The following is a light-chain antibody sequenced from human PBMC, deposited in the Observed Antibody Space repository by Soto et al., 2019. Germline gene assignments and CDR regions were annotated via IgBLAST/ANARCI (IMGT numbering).Light chain of an antibody. CDR1: SSDVGGYNY. Sequence: QSVLTQPASGSGSPGQSSTLSCTGTSSDVGGYNYVSWYQQHPGKAPQLLIYDVSNRPSGVSNRFSGSKSGNTASLTISGLQAEDEADYYCSSYTSSSTPVVFGGGTQLTVL. CDR2: DVS. CDR3: SSYTSSSTPVV. J-gene: IGLJ2*01. V-gene: IGLV2-14*01.